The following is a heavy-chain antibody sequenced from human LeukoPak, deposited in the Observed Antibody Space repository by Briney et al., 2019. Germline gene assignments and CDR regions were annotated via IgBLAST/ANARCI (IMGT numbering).Heavy chain of an antibody. CDR2: ISGSGGRT. CDR3: AKALGRPPRYYFDY. CDR1: GFTFSSYE. J-gene: IGHJ4*02. V-gene: IGHV3-23*01. D-gene: IGHD2-15*01. Sequence: GGSLRLSCAASGFTFSSYEMNWVRQAPGKGLEWVSGISGSGGRTNYADSVKGRFTISRDNSKNTLYLQMNSLRAEDTAVYYCAKALGRPPRYYFDYWGQGTLVTVSS.